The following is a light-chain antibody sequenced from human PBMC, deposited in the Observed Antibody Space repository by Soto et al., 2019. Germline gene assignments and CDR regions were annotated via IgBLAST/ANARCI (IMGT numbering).Light chain of an antibody. V-gene: IGKV1-5*03. CDR3: QQYNSNPLS. Sequence: DIQMTQSPSTLSASVGDRVTITCRASQSFSTWLAWYQQKPGKAPNLLIYKSSILESGVPSRFSGSRSWTEFTLTISSLQPDDFATYYCQQYNSNPLSFGGGTKVEIK. CDR1: QSFSTW. J-gene: IGKJ4*01. CDR2: KSS.